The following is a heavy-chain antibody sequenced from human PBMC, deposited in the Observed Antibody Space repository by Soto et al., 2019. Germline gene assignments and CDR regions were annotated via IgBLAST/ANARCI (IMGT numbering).Heavy chain of an antibody. CDR1: GCSISRYY. D-gene: IGHD2-15*01. J-gene: IGHJ2*01. CDR3: ARRYCSGGSCYSLGWYFDL. CDR2: IYYSGNT. V-gene: IGHV4-59*12. Sequence: SETLSLTSTVSGCSISRYYWSWIRQPPGKGQEWIGYIYYSGNTYYNPSLKSRVTISVDTSKNQFSLKLSSVTAADTAVYYCARRYCSGGSCYSLGWYFDLWGRGTLVTVSS.